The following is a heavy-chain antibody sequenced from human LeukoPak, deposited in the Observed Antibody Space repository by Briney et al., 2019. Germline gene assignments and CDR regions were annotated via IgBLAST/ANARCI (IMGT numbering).Heavy chain of an antibody. CDR2: IRYDGSNK. J-gene: IGHJ3*02. CDR3: ARGEIVVVISGSQPAFDI. CDR1: GFTLSSYG. D-gene: IGHD3-22*01. V-gene: IGHV3-30*02. Sequence: QPGGSLRLSCAASGFTLSSYGMHWVRQAPGKGLEWVAFIRYDGSNKYYADSVKGRFTISRDNSKNTLYLQMNSLRAEDTAVYYCARGEIVVVISGSQPAFDIWGQGTMVTVSS.